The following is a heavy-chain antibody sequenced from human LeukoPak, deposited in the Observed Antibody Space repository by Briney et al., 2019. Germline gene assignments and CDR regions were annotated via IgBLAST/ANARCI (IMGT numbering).Heavy chain of an antibody. J-gene: IGHJ4*02. CDR2: INHSGST. CDR1: GGSFSGYY. V-gene: IGHV4-34*01. D-gene: IGHD3-10*01. Sequence: ASETLSLTCAVYGGSFSGYYWSWIRQPPGKGLEWIGEINHSGSTNYSPSLKSRATISVDTSKNQFSLKLSSVTAADTAVYYCATQNYYGSGSSVDYWGQGTPVTVSS. CDR3: ATQNYYGSGSSVDY.